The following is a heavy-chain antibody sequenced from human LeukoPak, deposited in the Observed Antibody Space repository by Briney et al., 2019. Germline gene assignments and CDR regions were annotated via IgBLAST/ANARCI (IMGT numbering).Heavy chain of an antibody. J-gene: IGHJ4*02. V-gene: IGHV4-59*01. CDR1: GGSISSYY. CDR3: ARAGGVDTAMDANFDY. Sequence: SETLSLTCTVSGGSISSYYWSWIRQPPGKGLEWIEYIYYNGGTNYNPSLRSRVTISVDTPKNHFSLRLSSVTAADTAMYYCARAGGVDTAMDANFDYWGQGTLVTVSS. D-gene: IGHD5-18*01. CDR2: IYYNGGT.